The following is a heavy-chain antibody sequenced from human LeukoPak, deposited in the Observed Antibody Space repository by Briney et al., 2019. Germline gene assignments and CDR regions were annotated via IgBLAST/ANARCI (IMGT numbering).Heavy chain of an antibody. Sequence: GGSLRLSCAASGFTFSSYVMYWVRQAPGKGLEWVAVISYDGSNKYYADSVKGRFTISRDNSNNTLYLQMNSLRAEDTAVYYCARQAATDQDYFDYWGQGTLVTVSS. CDR1: GFTFSSYV. CDR2: ISYDGSNK. D-gene: IGHD6-13*01. CDR3: ARQAATDQDYFDY. V-gene: IGHV3-30-3*01. J-gene: IGHJ4*02.